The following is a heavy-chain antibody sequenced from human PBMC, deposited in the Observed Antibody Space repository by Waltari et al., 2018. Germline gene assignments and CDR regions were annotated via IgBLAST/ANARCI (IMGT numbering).Heavy chain of an antibody. J-gene: IGHJ4*02. CDR3: AKDLNCGGDCYYFDY. CDR1: GYTFTSYY. V-gene: IGHV1-69*06. D-gene: IGHD2-21*01. Sequence: QVQLVQSGAEVKKPGASVKVSCKASGYTFTSYYMHWVRQAPGQGLEWMGGIIPIFGTANYAQKFQGRVTITADKSTSTAYMELSSLRSEDTAVYYCAKDLNCGGDCYYFDYWGQGTLVTVSS. CDR2: IIPIFGTA.